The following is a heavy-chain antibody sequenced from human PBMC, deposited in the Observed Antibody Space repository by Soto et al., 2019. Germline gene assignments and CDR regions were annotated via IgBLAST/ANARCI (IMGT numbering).Heavy chain of an antibody. J-gene: IGHJ4*02. V-gene: IGHV3-23*01. CDR1: GFTFKESA. CDR2: ISDTGAST. D-gene: IGHD6-19*01. Sequence: GGSLRLSFAASGFTFKESAMNWVRQAPGKGLEWVASISDTGASTWYAESVRGRLSISRDNSKTTLYMQMNSLRGEDTAVYYCAKGRGSGWAWYLDNWGQGTLVTVSS. CDR3: AKGRGSGWAWYLDN.